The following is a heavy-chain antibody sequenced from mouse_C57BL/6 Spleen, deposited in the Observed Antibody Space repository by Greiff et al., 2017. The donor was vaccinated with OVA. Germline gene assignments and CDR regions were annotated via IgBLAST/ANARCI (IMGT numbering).Heavy chain of an antibody. J-gene: IGHJ1*03. CDR1: GYTFTDYN. CDR2: INPNNGGT. V-gene: IGHV1-22*01. D-gene: IGHD4-1*01. Sequence: EVQLQQSGPELVKPGASVKMSCKASGYTFTDYNMHWVKQSHGKSLEWIGYINPNNGGTSYNQKFKGKATLTVNKSSSTAYMELRSLTSEDSAVYYCARDRTGTSGDWYFDVWGTGTTVTVSS. CDR3: ARDRTGTSGDWYFDV.